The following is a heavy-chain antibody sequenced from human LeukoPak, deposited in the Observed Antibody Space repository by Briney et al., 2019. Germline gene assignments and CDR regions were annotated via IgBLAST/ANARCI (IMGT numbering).Heavy chain of an antibody. CDR1: GYTFSNYY. V-gene: IGHV1-46*01. CDR2: ST. J-gene: IGHJ4*02. CDR3: ARPLTSAAGNYEFVY. Sequence: ASVKVSCKASGYTFSNYYIHWVRQAAGQGLEWMAGSTNYAQKFQGRITVTRDTSTSTVYMELSSLRSEDTAIYYCARPLTSAAGNYEFVYWGQGTLVTVSS. D-gene: IGHD6-13*01.